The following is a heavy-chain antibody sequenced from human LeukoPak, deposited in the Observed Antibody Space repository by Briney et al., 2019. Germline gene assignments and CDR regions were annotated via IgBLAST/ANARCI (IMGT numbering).Heavy chain of an antibody. CDR1: GYTFTDYF. J-gene: IGHJ4*02. D-gene: IGHD4/OR15-4a*01. CDR3: ARLLTDFDC. Sequence: AASVKVSCKASGYTFTDYFIHWVRQAPGQGLEWMGRINPKSGSTNYAQNFQGRVTMTTDTSITSAYMELSRLTSDDTAVYFCARLLTDFDCWGQGSLVTVSS. V-gene: IGHV1-2*06. CDR2: INPKSGST.